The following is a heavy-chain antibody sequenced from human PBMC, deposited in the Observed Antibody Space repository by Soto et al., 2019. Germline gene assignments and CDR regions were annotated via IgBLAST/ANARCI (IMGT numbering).Heavy chain of an antibody. Sequence: GWSLRLSCVGSGFTFSKFGIHWVRQAPGKGLEWVAFIRYDGSNENYGDSVKGRFTISRDNSKNTVHLEMKSLRAEDTDVYYCERDLSIFGDFDYWGQGTLVTVSA. CDR3: ERDLSIFGDFDY. V-gene: IGHV3-30*02. D-gene: IGHD3-3*01. CDR1: GFTFSKFG. J-gene: IGHJ4*02. CDR2: IRYDGSNE.